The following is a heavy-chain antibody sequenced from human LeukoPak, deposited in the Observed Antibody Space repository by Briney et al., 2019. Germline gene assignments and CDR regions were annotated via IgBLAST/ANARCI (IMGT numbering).Heavy chain of an antibody. J-gene: IGHJ4*02. CDR3: ARGTVCGSGGKCSGSWYYDY. Sequence: ASVKVSCKASGYTFTSNDINWVRQATGQGLEWMGWKNPNSGNTGYAQKFQGRVAMTRNTSISTAYMELSSLRSEDTAVYYCARGTVCGSGGKCSGSWYYDYWGQGTLVTVSS. CDR2: KNPNSGNT. V-gene: IGHV1-8*01. CDR1: GYTFTSND. D-gene: IGHD6-13*01.